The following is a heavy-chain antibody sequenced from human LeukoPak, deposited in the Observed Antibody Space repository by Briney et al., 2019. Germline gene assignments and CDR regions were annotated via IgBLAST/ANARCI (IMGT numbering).Heavy chain of an antibody. J-gene: IGHJ3*02. CDR1: GFTFSSYG. D-gene: IGHD6-19*01. CDR3: ATKQWPDYHDAFDI. CDR2: ISYDGSNK. Sequence: QTGGSLRLSCADSGFTFSSYGMHWVRQAPGKGLEWVAVISYDGSNKYYADSVKGRFTISRDNSKNTLYLQMNSLRAEDTAVYYCATKQWPDYHDAFDIWGQGTMVTVSS. V-gene: IGHV3-30*03.